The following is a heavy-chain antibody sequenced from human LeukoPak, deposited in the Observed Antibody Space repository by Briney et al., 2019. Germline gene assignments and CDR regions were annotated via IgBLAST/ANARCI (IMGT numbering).Heavy chain of an antibody. D-gene: IGHD3-10*02. V-gene: IGHV3-48*03. CDR2: ISSSGSTI. CDR3: AELGITIIGGV. J-gene: IGHJ6*04. CDR1: GFTFSSYA. Sequence: GGSLRLSCAASGFTFSSYAMSWVRQAPGRGLEGVSYISSSGSTIYSAASVKVRFTISRDNAKNSLYLQMNSLRAEDTAFYYCAELGITIIGGVWGKVTTVTISS.